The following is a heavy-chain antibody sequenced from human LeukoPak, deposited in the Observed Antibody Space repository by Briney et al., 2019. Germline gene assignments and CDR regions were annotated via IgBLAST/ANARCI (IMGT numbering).Heavy chain of an antibody. CDR2: IYYSGST. CDR3: ARRVRGGWSPNYFDY. V-gene: IGHV4-39*01. D-gene: IGHD6-19*01. Sequence: SETLSLTCTVSGGSISSNSYYWGWIRQPPGKGLEWIGSIYYSGSTSYNPSLKSRVTISVDTSKNQFSLKLSSVTATDTAVYYCARRVRGGWSPNYFDYWGQGTLVTVSS. J-gene: IGHJ4*02. CDR1: GGSISSNSYY.